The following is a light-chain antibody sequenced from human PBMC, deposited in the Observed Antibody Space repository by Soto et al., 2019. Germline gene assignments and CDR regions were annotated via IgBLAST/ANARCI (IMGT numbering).Light chain of an antibody. CDR1: QSVSSY. V-gene: IGKV3-11*01. CDR2: DAS. Sequence: EIVLTQSPATLSLSPGERATLSCRASQSVSSYLAWYQQKPGQAPRLLIYDASNRATGIPARFSGSGSGTDFTLTISSLEPEDFAVYYCHQRSNWPPYCTFGPGTKVDIK. CDR3: HQRSNWPPYCT. J-gene: IGKJ3*01.